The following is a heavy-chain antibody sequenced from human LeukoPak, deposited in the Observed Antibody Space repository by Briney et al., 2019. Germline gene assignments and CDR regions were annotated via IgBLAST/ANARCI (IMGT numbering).Heavy chain of an antibody. J-gene: IGHJ4*02. CDR3: ARDSHYGYSSSWYHLVHIDY. V-gene: IGHV3-23*01. D-gene: IGHD6-13*01. CDR2: ISGSGGST. Sequence: GGSLRLSCAASGFTFSNYGMSWGRQAAGKGLEWVSAISGSGGSTYYADSVKGRFTISRDNSKSTLYLQMNSLRAEDTAVYYCARDSHYGYSSSWYHLVHIDYWGQGTLVTVSS. CDR1: GFTFSNYG.